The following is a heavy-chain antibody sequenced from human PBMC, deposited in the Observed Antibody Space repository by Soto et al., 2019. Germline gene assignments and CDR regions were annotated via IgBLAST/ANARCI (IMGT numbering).Heavy chain of an antibody. Sequence: GAVRGSCVALGFNCSNYTMTWVRLAPGKGLEWVSIITSESDAMHYADSVKGRLTISRDNSRNTLYLQMNSLRAEDTALYYCAKGSSGSRYSPLDVWGQGTQVTVSS. D-gene: IGHD2-15*01. CDR2: ITSESDAM. CDR1: GFNCSNYT. J-gene: IGHJ4*02. CDR3: AKGSSGSRYSPLDV. V-gene: IGHV3-23*01.